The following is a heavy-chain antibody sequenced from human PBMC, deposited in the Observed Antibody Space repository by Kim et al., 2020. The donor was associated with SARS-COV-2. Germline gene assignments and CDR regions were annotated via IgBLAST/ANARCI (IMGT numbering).Heavy chain of an antibody. V-gene: IGHV4-39*01. Sequence: SETLSLTCTVSGGSISSSSYYWGWIRQPPGKGLEWIGSIYYSGSTYYNPSLKSRVTISVDTSKNQFSLKLSSVTAADTAVYYCARHGVYSGSYDDAFDIWGQGTMVTVSS. CDR3: ARHGVYSGSYDDAFDI. D-gene: IGHD1-26*01. J-gene: IGHJ3*02. CDR2: IYYSGST. CDR1: GGSISSSSYY.